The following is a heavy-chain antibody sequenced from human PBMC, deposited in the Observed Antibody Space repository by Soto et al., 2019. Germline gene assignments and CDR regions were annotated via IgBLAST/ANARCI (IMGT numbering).Heavy chain of an antibody. CDR2: IWYDGSDK. CDR3: ASRDLGGGSDWYFDR. CDR1: GFTFSSYG. D-gene: IGHD2-15*01. V-gene: IGHV3-33*01. J-gene: IGHJ2*01. Sequence: QVQLVESGGGVVQPGRSLRLSCAGSGFTFSSYGMHWVRQAPGKGLEWVAIIWYDGSDKYYADFVKGRITISRDNSKNTLYLQLNSLIADDTAVYYGASRDLGGGSDWYFDRWGRGTLGIVSS.